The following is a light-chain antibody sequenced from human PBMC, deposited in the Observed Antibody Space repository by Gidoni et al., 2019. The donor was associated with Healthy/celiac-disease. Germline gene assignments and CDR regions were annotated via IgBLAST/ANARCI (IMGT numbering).Light chain of an antibody. V-gene: IGLV3-19*01. CDR1: SLRSYY. Sequence: SSELTQVPAVSVALGQTVRITCQGDSLRSYYASWYQQKPGQAPVLVIYGKNNRPSGIPDRFSGSSSGNTASLTITGAQAEDEADYYCNSLDSSGNHQRVFGGGTKLTVL. CDR3: NSLDSSGNHQRV. CDR2: GKN. J-gene: IGLJ2*01.